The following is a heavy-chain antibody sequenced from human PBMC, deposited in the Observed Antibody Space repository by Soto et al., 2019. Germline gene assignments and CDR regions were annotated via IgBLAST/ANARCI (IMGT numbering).Heavy chain of an antibody. CDR2: ISNDGSGT. CDR3: ATLQLAGPEY. D-gene: IGHD6-19*01. J-gene: IGHJ4*02. CDR1: GFTLSDYW. V-gene: IGHV3-74*01. Sequence: EVQLVESGGDLVQPGGSLRLSCAASGFTLSDYWMHWVRQVPGTGLVWVSRISNDGSGTSYADFVKGRFTISKDDAKNTVSLQMTSLSAEDTAVYYCATLQLAGPEYWGQGTLVTVSS.